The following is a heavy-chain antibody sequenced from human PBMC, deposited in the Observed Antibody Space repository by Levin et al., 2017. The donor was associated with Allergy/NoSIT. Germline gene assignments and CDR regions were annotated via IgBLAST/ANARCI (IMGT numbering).Heavy chain of an antibody. CDR1: GFTFSDYT. V-gene: IGHV3-21*01. CDR2: ISFSSSHI. CDR3: ARGGTTSNNGLDV. Sequence: GGSLRLSCAASGFTFSDYTMNWVREAPGKGPEWVSSISFSSSHIYYADSVKGRFTISRDNAKTSLYLEMNSLRVEDTAVYYCARGGTTSNNGLDVWGQGTTVAVSS. D-gene: IGHD1-26*01. J-gene: IGHJ6*01.